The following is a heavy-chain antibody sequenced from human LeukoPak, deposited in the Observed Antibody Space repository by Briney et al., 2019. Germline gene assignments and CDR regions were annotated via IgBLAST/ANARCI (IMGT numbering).Heavy chain of an antibody. CDR1: GYTFSSFG. D-gene: IGHD1-7*01. CDR2: ISGYNANI. V-gene: IGHV1-18*01. Sequence: ASVKVSCKASGYTFSSFGISWVRQAPGRGLEWMGWISGYNANINYAQEVQGRVTMTTDTSTSTVYMELKSLRSDDTAVYYCARQTREKNYDYWGQGTLVTVSS. J-gene: IGHJ4*02. CDR3: ARQTREKNYDY.